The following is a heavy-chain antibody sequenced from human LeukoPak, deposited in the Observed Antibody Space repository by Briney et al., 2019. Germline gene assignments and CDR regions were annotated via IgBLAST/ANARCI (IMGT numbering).Heavy chain of an antibody. J-gene: IGHJ4*02. CDR2: ISGDGGSI. CDR3: AKRPRGNYLDPFDY. V-gene: IGHV3-43*02. Sequence: GGSLRLSCAASGFTFDDYAIYWVRQGPGKGLEWVSLISGDGGSIYYADSVKGRFTISRDNSKNRLYLQMNSLRAEDTAVYYCAKRPRGNYLDPFDYWGQGTLVTVSS. D-gene: IGHD3-10*01. CDR1: GFTFDDYA.